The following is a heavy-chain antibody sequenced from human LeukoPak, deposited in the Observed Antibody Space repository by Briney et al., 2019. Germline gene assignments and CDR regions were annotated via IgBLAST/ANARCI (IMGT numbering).Heavy chain of an antibody. V-gene: IGHV3-11*01. Sequence: GGSLRLSCAASGFTFSDYYMSWIRQIPGRGLEWIPFISNSDNTMYYADSVKGRFTISRDNAKNSLYLQMNSLRAEDTAVYYCARERITTDYWGQGTLVTVSS. J-gene: IGHJ4*02. CDR3: ARERITTDY. CDR1: GFTFSDYY. D-gene: IGHD4-11*01. CDR2: ISNSDNTM.